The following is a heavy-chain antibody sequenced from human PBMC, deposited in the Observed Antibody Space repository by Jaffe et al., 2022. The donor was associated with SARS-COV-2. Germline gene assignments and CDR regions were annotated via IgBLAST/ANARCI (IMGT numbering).Heavy chain of an antibody. CDR2: IEKDGSAK. V-gene: IGHV3-7*01. J-gene: IGHJ2*01. CDR3: ARVAYCSDPTCSAAGWFFDL. Sequence: EVQLVESGGGLVQPGGSLRLSCAASGFTFRSYWMSWVRQAPGKGLEWVANIEKDGSAKYHADSVKGRFTISRDNAKNSLYLQMDSLRAEDTTVYYCARVAYCSDPTCSAAGWFFDLWGRGTLVTVSS. D-gene: IGHD2-2*01. CDR1: GFTFRSYW.